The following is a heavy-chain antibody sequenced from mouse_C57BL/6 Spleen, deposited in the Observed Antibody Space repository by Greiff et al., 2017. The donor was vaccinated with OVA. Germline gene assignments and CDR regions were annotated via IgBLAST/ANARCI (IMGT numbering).Heavy chain of an antibody. Sequence: EVKLLESGPGLVKPSQSLSLTCSVTGYSITSGYYWNWIRQFPGNKLEWMGYISYDGSNNYNPSLKNRISITRDTSKNQFFLKLNSVTTEDTATYYCARVSTMVKGAMDYWGQGTSVTVSS. V-gene: IGHV3-6*01. CDR1: GYSITSGYY. J-gene: IGHJ4*01. D-gene: IGHD2-2*01. CDR3: ARVSTMVKGAMDY. CDR2: ISYDGSN.